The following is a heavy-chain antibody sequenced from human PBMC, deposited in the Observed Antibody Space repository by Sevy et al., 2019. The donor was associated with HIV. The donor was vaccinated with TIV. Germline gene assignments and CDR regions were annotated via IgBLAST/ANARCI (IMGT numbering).Heavy chain of an antibody. CDR1: DGSFSGYY. Sequence: AETLCLTCAVHDGSFSGYYGNWIRQLPGKGLEGIGEINESGITYYNPSLKSRVTISVYTSKKQFSLKLNSVTAVDSAVYFCARSPPVVVVPGAPSWFDPWGPGTQVTVSS. V-gene: IGHV4-34*01. J-gene: IGHJ5*02. CDR3: ARSPPVVVVPGAPSWFDP. D-gene: IGHD2-2*01. CDR2: INESGIT.